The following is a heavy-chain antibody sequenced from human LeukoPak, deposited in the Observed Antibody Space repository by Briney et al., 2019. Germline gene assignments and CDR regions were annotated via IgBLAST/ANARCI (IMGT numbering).Heavy chain of an antibody. CDR3: ARDKRFLELGGSDYYYYGMDV. CDR2: IYTSGST. V-gene: IGHV4-61*02. J-gene: IGHJ6*02. CDR1: GGSISSGSYY. Sequence: SQTLSLTCTVSGGSISSGSYYWSWIRQPAGKGLEWIGRIYTSGSTNYNPSLKSRVTISVDTSKNQFSLKLSSVTAADTAVYYCARDKRFLELGGSDYYYYGMDVWGQGTTVTVSS. D-gene: IGHD3-3*01.